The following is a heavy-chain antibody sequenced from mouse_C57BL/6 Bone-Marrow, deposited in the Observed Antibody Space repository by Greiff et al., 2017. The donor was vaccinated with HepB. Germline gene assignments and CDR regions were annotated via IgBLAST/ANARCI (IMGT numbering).Heavy chain of an antibody. CDR2: IHPNSGST. CDR1: GYTFTSYW. D-gene: IGHD1-1*01. Sequence: QVQLKQSGAELVKPGASVKLSCKASGYTFTSYWMHWVKQRPGQGLEWIGMIHPNSGSTNYNEKFKSKATLTVDKSSSTAYMQLSSLTSEDSAVYYCASYYYGSSFYFDYWGQGTTLTVSS. V-gene: IGHV1-64*01. J-gene: IGHJ2*01. CDR3: ASYYYGSSFYFDY.